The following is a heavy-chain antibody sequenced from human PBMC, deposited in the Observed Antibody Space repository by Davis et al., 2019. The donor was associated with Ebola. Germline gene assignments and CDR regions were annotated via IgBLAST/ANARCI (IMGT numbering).Heavy chain of an antibody. Sequence: GESLKISCAASGFTVSSNYMSWVRQAPGKGLEWVSVIYSGGSTYYADSVKGRFTISRDNSKNTLYLQMNSLRAEDTAVYYCARDPSIVVVPAAIYYYYGMDVWGQGTTVTVSS. CDR2: IYSGGST. D-gene: IGHD2-2*01. V-gene: IGHV3-66*01. CDR3: ARDPSIVVVPAAIYYYYGMDV. CDR1: GFTVSSNY. J-gene: IGHJ6*02.